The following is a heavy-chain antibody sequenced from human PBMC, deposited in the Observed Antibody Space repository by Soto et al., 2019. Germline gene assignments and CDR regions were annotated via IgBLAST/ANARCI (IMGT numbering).Heavy chain of an antibody. D-gene: IGHD1-26*01. CDR1: GGSISSGGYS. CDR3: ARGVLLAPDV. J-gene: IGHJ6*02. Sequence: SETLSLTCAVSGGSISSGGYSWSWIRQPPGKGLEWIGNIYYSGSASYNPSLKSRVTVSIDPSKNQFSLQMSSITAADTAVYYCARGVLLAPDVWGQGTTVTVSS. CDR2: IYYSGSA. V-gene: IGHV4-30-2*01.